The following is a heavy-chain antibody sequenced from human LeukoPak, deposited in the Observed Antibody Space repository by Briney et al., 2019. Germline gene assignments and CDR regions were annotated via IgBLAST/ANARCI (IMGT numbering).Heavy chain of an antibody. D-gene: IGHD1-26*01. J-gene: IGHJ4*02. CDR1: GFTFTDYY. CDR3: ARIYGWTTSGTYELTDY. V-gene: IGHV1-2*06. Sequence: ASVRVSCKASGFTFTDYYIHWVRQAPGQGLEWMGRINLNSGATNCAQKFQDKVTMTRDTSITTAYMELRSLTSDDTAIYYCARIYGWTTSGTYELTDYWGQGTLVTVSS. CDR2: INLNSGAT.